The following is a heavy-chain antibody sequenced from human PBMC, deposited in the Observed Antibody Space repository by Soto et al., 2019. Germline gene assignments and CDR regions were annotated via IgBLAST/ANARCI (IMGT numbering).Heavy chain of an antibody. D-gene: IGHD5-18*01. CDR1: GGTFSSDA. V-gene: IGHV1-69*01. Sequence: QVQLVQSGADVKKPGASVKVSCKASGGTFSSDAIRWVRQAPGQGLEWMGGIIPMFGTAHYAQKFQGRVTITADESTSTAYMELSSLLSEDTAVYYCARAEGYNYGPYWYVDRWGRGTLVTASS. CDR2: IIPMFGTA. CDR3: ARAEGYNYGPYWYVDR. J-gene: IGHJ2*01.